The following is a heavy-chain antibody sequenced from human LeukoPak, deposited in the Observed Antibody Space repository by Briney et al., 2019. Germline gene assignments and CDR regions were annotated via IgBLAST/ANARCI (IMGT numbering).Heavy chain of an antibody. CDR1: GGTFSSYA. Sequence: SVKVSCKASGGTFSSYAISWVRQAPGQGLEWMGGIIPIFGTTNYAQKFQGRVTITTDESTSTAYMELSSLRSEDTAVYYCARGGDYDFWGADAFDIWGQGTMVTVSS. V-gene: IGHV1-69*05. CDR3: ARGGDYDFWGADAFDI. CDR2: IIPIFGTT. J-gene: IGHJ3*02. D-gene: IGHD3-3*01.